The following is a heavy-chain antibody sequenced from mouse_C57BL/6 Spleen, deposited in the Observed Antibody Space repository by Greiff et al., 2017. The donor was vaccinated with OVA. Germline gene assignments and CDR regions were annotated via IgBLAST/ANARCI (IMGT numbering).Heavy chain of an antibody. CDR3: ASLYDYDDYAMDY. Sequence: EVQLQESGPGLVKPSQSLSLTCSVTGYSITSGYYWNWIRQFPGNKLEWMGYISYDGSNNYNPSLKNRISITRDTSKNQFFLKLNSVTTEDTATYYCASLYDYDDYAMDYWGQGTSVTVSS. V-gene: IGHV3-6*01. CDR2: ISYDGSN. CDR1: GYSITSGYY. J-gene: IGHJ4*01. D-gene: IGHD2-4*01.